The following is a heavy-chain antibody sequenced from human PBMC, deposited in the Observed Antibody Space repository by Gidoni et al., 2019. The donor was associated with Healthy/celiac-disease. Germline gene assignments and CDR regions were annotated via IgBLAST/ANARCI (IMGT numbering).Heavy chain of an antibody. Sequence: QLQLQESGPGLVKPSETLSLTCTVSGGSISSSSYYWGWIRQPPGKGLEWIGSIYYSGSTYYNPSLKSRVTISVDTSKNQFSLKLSSVTAADTAVYYCARRGLGSSSSFTDYWGQGTLVTVSS. CDR2: IYYSGST. D-gene: IGHD6-13*01. CDR3: ARRGLGSSSSFTDY. CDR1: GGSISSSSYY. J-gene: IGHJ4*02. V-gene: IGHV4-39*01.